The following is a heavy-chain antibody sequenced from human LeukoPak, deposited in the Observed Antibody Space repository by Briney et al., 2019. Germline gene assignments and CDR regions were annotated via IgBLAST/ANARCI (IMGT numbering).Heavy chain of an antibody. Sequence: SETLSLACTVSGASISSSTYYWGWIRQPPGKGLEWIGSISNSGNTYYNSSLKSRVTISFNTSANQFSLKLSSVTAADTAVYYCARQKGLGPDVWGKGTTVTISS. CDR1: GASISSSTYY. CDR2: ISNSGNT. D-gene: IGHD3-10*01. V-gene: IGHV4-39*01. J-gene: IGHJ6*04. CDR3: ARQKGLGPDV.